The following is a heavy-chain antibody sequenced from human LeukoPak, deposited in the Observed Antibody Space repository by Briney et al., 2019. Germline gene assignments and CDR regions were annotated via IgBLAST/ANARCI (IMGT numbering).Heavy chain of an antibody. CDR1: GYTFTGYY. D-gene: IGHD3-3*01. CDR2: INPNSGGT. CDR3: ARDRYYDFWSGYYFDY. J-gene: IGHJ4*02. Sequence: ASVKVSCKASGYTFTGYYMHWVRQAPGQGLEWMGWINPNSGGTNYAQKFQGRVTMTRDTSTSTVYMELSSLRSEDTAVYYCARDRYYDFWSGYYFDYWGQGTLVTVSS. V-gene: IGHV1-2*02.